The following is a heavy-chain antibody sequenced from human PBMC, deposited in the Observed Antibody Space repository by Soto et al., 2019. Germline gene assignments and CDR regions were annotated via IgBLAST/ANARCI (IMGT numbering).Heavy chain of an antibody. J-gene: IGHJ5*02. D-gene: IGHD4-17*01. V-gene: IGHV4-30-4*01. CDR1: GGSISSGDYY. CDR2: IYYSGST. Sequence: SETLSLTCTVSGGSISSGDYYWSWIRQPPGKGLEWIGYIYYSGSTYYNPSLKSRVTISVDTSKNQFSLKLSSVTAADTAVYYCAREGLDDYVWFDPWGQGTLVTVS. CDR3: AREGLDDYVWFDP.